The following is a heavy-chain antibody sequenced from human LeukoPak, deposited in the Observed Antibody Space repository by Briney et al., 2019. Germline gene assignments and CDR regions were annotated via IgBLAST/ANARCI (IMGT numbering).Heavy chain of an antibody. CDR3: ARRLVNDADSQVSDD. J-gene: IGHJ4*02. CDR1: SESFNGYY. CDR2: INDSGNT. D-gene: IGHD6-19*01. Sequence: SETLSLTCAVYSESFNGYYWRWIRQFPGKGLEWIGEINDSGNTNYNPSLKSRVTLSVDTSKNQFSLRLGSVTAADTAVYYCARRLVNDADSQVSDDWGQGILVTVSS. V-gene: IGHV4-34*01.